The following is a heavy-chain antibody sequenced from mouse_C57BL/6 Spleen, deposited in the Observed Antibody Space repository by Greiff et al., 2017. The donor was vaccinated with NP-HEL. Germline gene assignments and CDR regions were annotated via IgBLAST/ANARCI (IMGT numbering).Heavy chain of an antibody. CDR3: ARRDYGSSYPSWYFDV. Sequence: EVQLQQSGPVLVKPGASVKMSCKASGYTFTDYYMNWVKQSHGKSLEWIGVINPYNGGTSYNQKFKGKATLTVDKSSSTAYMELNSLTSEDSAVYYCARRDYGSSYPSWYFDVWGTGTTVTVSS. CDR1: GYTFTDYY. V-gene: IGHV1-19*01. J-gene: IGHJ1*03. CDR2: INPYNGGT. D-gene: IGHD1-1*01.